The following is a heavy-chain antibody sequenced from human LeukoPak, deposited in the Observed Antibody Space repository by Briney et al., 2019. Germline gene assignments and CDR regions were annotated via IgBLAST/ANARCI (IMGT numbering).Heavy chain of an antibody. D-gene: IGHD3-22*01. CDR3: ARHCHYYDSSGYCFDY. Sequence: SETLSLTCTVSGGSISSSSYYWGWVRQPPGTGLEWIGSFYCSESTYYNPYLKSRVTISVDTSKTQFSLKLSSLTAADTAVYYCARHCHYYDSSGYCFDYWGQGTLVTVSS. J-gene: IGHJ4*02. CDR2: FYCSEST. V-gene: IGHV4-39*01. CDR1: GGSISSSSYY.